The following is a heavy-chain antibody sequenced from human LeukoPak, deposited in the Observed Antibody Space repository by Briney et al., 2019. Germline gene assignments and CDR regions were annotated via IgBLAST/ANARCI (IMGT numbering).Heavy chain of an antibody. Sequence: SETLSLTCTVSGGSISSSNYYWGWIRQPPGKGLEWIASIHYSGTTYYNPSLKSRVTISVDTSKNHFSLNLTSVTAADTAVYYWARGPTYQPIDYWGQGTLVTVSS. CDR3: ARGPTYQPIDY. J-gene: IGHJ4*02. CDR1: GGSISSSNYY. CDR2: IHYSGTT. V-gene: IGHV4-39*02. D-gene: IGHD2-2*01.